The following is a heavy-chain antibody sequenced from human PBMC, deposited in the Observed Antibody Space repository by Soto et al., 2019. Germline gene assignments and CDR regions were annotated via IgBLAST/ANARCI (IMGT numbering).Heavy chain of an antibody. Sequence: GGSLRPSCAASGFTFIRYSMNWVRQAPGKGLEWVSSISSTTNYIYYGDSMKGRFTISRDNAKNSLYLEMNSLRAEDTAVYYCARESEDLTSNFDYWGQGTLVTVSS. CDR1: GFTFIRYS. V-gene: IGHV3-21*06. CDR2: ISSTTNYI. J-gene: IGHJ4*02. CDR3: ARESEDLTSNFDY.